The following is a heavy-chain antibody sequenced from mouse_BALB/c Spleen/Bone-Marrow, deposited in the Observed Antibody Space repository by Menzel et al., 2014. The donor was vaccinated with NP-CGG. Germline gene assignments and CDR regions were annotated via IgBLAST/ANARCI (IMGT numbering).Heavy chain of an antibody. D-gene: IGHD2-3*01. J-gene: IGHJ3*01. CDR3: ASLYDGYSVFVY. Sequence: EVKLVESGGGLVKLGGSLKLSCAASGFTFSSYYMSWVRQTPEKRLELVAAINTNGGSTYYPDTVKGRFTISRDNAKNTLYLQMSSLKSEDTALYYCASLYDGYSVFVYWGQGDSGHCLC. CDR1: GFTFSSYY. CDR2: INTNGGST. V-gene: IGHV5-6-2*01.